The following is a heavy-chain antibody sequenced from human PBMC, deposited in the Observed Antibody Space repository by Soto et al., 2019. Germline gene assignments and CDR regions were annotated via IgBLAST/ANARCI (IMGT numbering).Heavy chain of an antibody. J-gene: IGHJ4*02. CDR3: AREGPGY. V-gene: IGHV3-30-3*01. CDR1: GFTFSSYA. Sequence: GWSLRLSCAASGFTFSSYAMHWVRQAPGKGLEWVAVISYDGSNKYYADSVKGRFTISRDNSKNTLYLQMNSLRAEDTAVYYCAREGPGYWGQGTLVTVSS. D-gene: IGHD7-27*01. CDR2: ISYDGSNK.